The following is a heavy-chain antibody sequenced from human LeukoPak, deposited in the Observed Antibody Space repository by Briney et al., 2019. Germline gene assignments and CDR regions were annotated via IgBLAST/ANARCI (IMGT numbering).Heavy chain of an antibody. V-gene: IGHV4-31*03. D-gene: IGHD1-1*01. Sequence: SETLSLTCTVSGGSLSSGGYYWRWVRQHPGKGLEWIGYIYYSVSTYYHPPLKSRVAISVDTSKNQFSLKLSSVTAADTAVYYCARDWKGRQGWYFNLGRRGSSVSVSA. CDR2: IYYSVST. CDR3: ARDWKGRQGWYFNL. J-gene: IGHJ2*01. CDR1: GGSLSSGGYY.